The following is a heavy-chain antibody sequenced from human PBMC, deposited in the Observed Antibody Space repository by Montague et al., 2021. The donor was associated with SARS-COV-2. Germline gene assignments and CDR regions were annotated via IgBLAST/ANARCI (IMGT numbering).Heavy chain of an antibody. CDR3: AIPMVRGFSRAFDI. J-gene: IGHJ3*02. CDR2: INHSGST. CDR1: GGSFSGYY. V-gene: IGHV4-34*01. Sequence: SETLSLTCAVYGGSFSGYYWSWIRQPPGKGLEWIGEINHSGSTNYNPSLKSRVTISVDTSKNQFSLKLSSVTAADTAVYYCAIPMVRGFSRAFDIWGQGTMLTVSS. D-gene: IGHD3-10*01.